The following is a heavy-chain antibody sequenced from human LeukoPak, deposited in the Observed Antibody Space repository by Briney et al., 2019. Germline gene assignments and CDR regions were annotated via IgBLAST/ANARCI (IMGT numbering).Heavy chain of an antibody. V-gene: IGHV1-8*03. CDR2: MNPNSGNT. J-gene: IGHJ4*02. CDR1: GYTFTSYD. CDR3: ARGVAAAGTDLDY. Sequence: ASVKVSCKVSGYTFTSYDINWVRQATGQGLEWMGWMNPNSGNTGYAQKFQGRVTITRNTSISTAYMELSSLRSEDTAVYYCARGVAAAGTDLDYWGQGTLVTVSS. D-gene: IGHD6-13*01.